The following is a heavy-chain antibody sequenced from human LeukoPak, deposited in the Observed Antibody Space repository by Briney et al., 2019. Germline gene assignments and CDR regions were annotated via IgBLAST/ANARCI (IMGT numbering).Heavy chain of an antibody. V-gene: IGHV4-34*01. Sequence: PSETLSLTCAVSGGSFSDFYWSWICQSPGKGLQWIGEINRSGSTNYNPSLKSRVTISVDTSKNQFSLKLSSVTAADTAVYYCARDPTYGDYAWGQGTLVTVSS. CDR3: ARDPTYGDYA. CDR1: GGSFSDFY. D-gene: IGHD4-17*01. J-gene: IGHJ5*02. CDR2: INRSGST.